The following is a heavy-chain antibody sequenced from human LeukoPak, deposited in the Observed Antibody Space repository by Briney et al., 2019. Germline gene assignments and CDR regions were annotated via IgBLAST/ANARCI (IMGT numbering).Heavy chain of an antibody. CDR2: IKQDGSEK. V-gene: IGHV3-7*01. D-gene: IGHD6-19*01. CDR1: GFTFSSYW. J-gene: IGHJ4*02. CDR3: ARDRDSSGWYGFFDY. Sequence: GGSLRLSCAASGFTFSSYWMSWVRQAPGKGLEWVANIKQDGSEKYYVDSVKGRFTISRDNAKNSLYLQMNSLRAEDTAVYYCARDRDSSGWYGFFDYWGQGTLVTVSS.